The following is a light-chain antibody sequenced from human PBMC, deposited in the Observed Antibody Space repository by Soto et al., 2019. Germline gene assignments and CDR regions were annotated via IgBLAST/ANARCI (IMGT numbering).Light chain of an antibody. Sequence: EIVLTQPPGTLSLSPGDRATLSCRASQTIGTYLAWYQQKPGQAPRLLVHGASTRATGIPDRFSGGGSGTDFTLTISRLEPEDFAVYFCQQYGPSPPITVGRGTKVDIK. V-gene: IGKV3-20*01. CDR3: QQYGPSPPIT. J-gene: IGKJ3*01. CDR2: GAS. CDR1: QTIGTY.